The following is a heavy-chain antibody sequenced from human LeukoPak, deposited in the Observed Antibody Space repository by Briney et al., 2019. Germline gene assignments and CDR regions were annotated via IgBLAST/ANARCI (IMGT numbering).Heavy chain of an antibody. V-gene: IGHV3-7*01. Sequence: GGSLRLSCAASGFTLSSYWMSWVGQAPGKGLEWVANIKQDGSEKYYVASVKGRFTISRDNAKNSLYLQMTSLRAEDTAVYYCARDKVVGATYFDYWGQGTLVTVSS. CDR1: GFTLSSYW. CDR3: ARDKVVGATYFDY. CDR2: IKQDGSEK. D-gene: IGHD2-15*01. J-gene: IGHJ4*02.